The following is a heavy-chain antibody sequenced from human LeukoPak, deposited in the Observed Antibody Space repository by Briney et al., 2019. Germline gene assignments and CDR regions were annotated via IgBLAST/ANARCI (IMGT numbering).Heavy chain of an antibody. CDR3: ARRRDSGSLQHFDY. CDR2: ISASGTIT. Sequence: GGSLRLSCAASGFTFSSYEMNWVRQAPGKGLEWTSYISASGTITHYADSVEGRFTISRDNAKNSLYLQMNSLRAEDTAVYYCARRRDSGSLQHFDYWGQGTLVTVSS. V-gene: IGHV3-48*03. CDR1: GFTFSSYE. J-gene: IGHJ4*02. D-gene: IGHD1-26*01.